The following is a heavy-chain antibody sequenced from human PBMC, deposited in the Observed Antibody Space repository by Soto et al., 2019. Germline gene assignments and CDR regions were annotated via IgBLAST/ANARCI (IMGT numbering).Heavy chain of an antibody. J-gene: IGHJ5*02. Sequence: RQPPGKGLEWIGEIFQSGSTNYTPSLESRVTISVDKSKNQFSLTLTSVTAADTAVYFCARGRGRYSSGWSWFDPWGQGILVTVSS. D-gene: IGHD6-19*01. V-gene: IGHV4-4*01. CDR2: IFQSGST. CDR3: ARGRGRYSSGWSWFDP.